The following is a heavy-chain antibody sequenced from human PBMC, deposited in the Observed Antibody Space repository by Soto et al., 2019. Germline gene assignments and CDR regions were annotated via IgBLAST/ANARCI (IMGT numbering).Heavy chain of an antibody. CDR1: GYTLTRYA. CDR3: ARDRRQVPVLGLYYYDY. J-gene: IGHJ4*02. D-gene: IGHD3-16*01. V-gene: IGHV1-3*01. CDR2: INVGNGNT. Sequence: ASVKVSCKASGYTLTRYAMHWVRQAPGQRLEWMGWINVGNGNTKYSQKFQGRVTITRDTSASTAYVEVSSLTSEDTAVYYCARDRRQVPVLGLYYYDYWGQGTLVTVSS.